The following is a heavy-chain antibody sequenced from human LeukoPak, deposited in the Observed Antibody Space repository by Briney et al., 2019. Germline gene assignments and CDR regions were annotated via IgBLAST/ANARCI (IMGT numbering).Heavy chain of an antibody. D-gene: IGHD1-26*01. CDR2: ISTYNGNT. CDR3: ARVLVGALGSWFDP. J-gene: IGHJ5*02. CDR1: GYTFTSYG. Sequence: GASVKVSCKASGYTFTSYGISWVRPAPGQGLEWMGWISTYNGNTNYAQKLQGRVTMTTDTSTSTAYMELRSLRSDDTAVYYCARVLVGALGSWFDPWGQGTLVTVSS. V-gene: IGHV1-18*01.